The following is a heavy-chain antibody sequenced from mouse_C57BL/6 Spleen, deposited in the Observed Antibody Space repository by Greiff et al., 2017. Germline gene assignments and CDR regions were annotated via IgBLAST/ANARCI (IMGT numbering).Heavy chain of an antibody. V-gene: IGHV3-6*01. CDR2: ISYDGSN. J-gene: IGHJ2*01. CDR1: GYSITSGYY. Sequence: EVQLQQSGPGLVKPSQSLSLTCSVTGYSITSGYYWNWIRQFPGNKLEWMGYISYDGSNNYNPSLKNRISITRDTSKNQFFLKLNSVTTEDTATYYCSREFYYDPYYFDYWGQGTTLAVSS. D-gene: IGHD2-4*01. CDR3: SREFYYDPYYFDY.